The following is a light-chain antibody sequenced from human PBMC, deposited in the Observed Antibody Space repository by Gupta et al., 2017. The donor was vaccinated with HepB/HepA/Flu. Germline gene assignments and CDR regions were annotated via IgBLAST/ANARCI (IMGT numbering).Light chain of an antibody. V-gene: IGKV1-27*01. J-gene: IGKJ4*01. CDR1: QDISTF. CDR2: AAS. CDR3: HKYDNAPLT. Sequence: DIQMTQSPSSLSASVGDRVTITCRASQDISTFLAWFQQKPGKVPKLLIHAASALQSGAPSRFSGSGSGTDFTLTISSLQPEDVATYYCHKYDNAPLTFGGGTKVEI.